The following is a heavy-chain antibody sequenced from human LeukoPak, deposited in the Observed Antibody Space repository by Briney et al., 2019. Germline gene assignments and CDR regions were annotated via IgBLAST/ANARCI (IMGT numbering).Heavy chain of an antibody. CDR1: GFTFSDHH. CDR2: ISSSGDTV. V-gene: IGHV3-11*04. Sequence: PGGSLRLSCAASGFTFSDHHMSWIRQAPGKGLEWVSHISSSGDTVYYADSVEGRFTISRDNSKNTLYLQMNSLRAEDTAVYYCARDRTRENYYYYYGMDVWGQGTTVTVSS. J-gene: IGHJ6*02. CDR3: ARDRTRENYYYYYGMDV. D-gene: IGHD1-26*01.